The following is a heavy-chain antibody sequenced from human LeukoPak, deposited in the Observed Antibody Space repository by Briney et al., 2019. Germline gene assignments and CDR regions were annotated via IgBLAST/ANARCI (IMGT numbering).Heavy chain of an antibody. CDR3: ARDLFAAGDRSYYYYYYMDV. V-gene: IGHV4-4*07. D-gene: IGHD3-10*02. Sequence: SETLSLTCTVSGGSFTTYYWSWIRQPAGKGLEWIGRIYTSGSTNYNPSLKSRVTMSVDTSKNQFSLKLSSVTAADTAVYYCARDLFAAGDRSYYYYYYMDVWGKGTTVTISS. CDR2: IYTSGST. J-gene: IGHJ6*03. CDR1: GGSFTTYY.